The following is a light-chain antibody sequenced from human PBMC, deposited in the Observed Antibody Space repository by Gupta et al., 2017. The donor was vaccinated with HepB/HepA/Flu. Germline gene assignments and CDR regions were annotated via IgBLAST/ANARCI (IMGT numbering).Light chain of an antibody. CDR1: QSISYNY. CDR2: GAS. V-gene: IGKV3-20*01. CDR3: QRESSSLYT. Sequence: EIVLTQSPGTLSLSPGERASLSCRASQSISYNYLAWYQQKPGRAPRLLIYGASNRLTGVPDRFSGSGSGTDFTLTISRREPEDFAVYYCQRESSSLYTFGQGTKMEIK. J-gene: IGKJ2*01.